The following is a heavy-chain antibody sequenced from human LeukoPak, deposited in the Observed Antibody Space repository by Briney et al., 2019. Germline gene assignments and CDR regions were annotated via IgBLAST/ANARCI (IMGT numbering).Heavy chain of an antibody. CDR1: GGSFSIYY. J-gene: IGHJ5*02. Sequence: SETLSLTCNVSGGSFSIYYWSWIRQPAGKGLEWIGRIYTSGNTNYNPSLKSRVTMSVDTSKNQFSLKLISVTAADTAVYYCAGLVVPGHFDPWGQGTLVTVSS. D-gene: IGHD2-2*01. V-gene: IGHV4-4*07. CDR3: AGLVVPGHFDP. CDR2: IYTSGNT.